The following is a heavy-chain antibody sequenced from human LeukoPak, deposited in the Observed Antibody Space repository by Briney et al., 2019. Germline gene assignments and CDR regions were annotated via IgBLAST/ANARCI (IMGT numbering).Heavy chain of an antibody. Sequence: GGSLRLSCAASGFTFSSYAMHWVRQAPGKGLEWVAVISYDGSNKYYADSVKGRFTISRDNSKNTLYLQMNSLRAEDTAVYYCARGSGGLFYYFDYWGQGTLVTVSS. V-gene: IGHV3-30*04. J-gene: IGHJ4*02. CDR2: ISYDGSNK. D-gene: IGHD2-15*01. CDR1: GFTFSSYA. CDR3: ARGSGGLFYYFDY.